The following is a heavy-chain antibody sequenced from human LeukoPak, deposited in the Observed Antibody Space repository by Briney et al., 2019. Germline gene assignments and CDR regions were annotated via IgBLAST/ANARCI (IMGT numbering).Heavy chain of an antibody. V-gene: IGHV3-7*01. D-gene: IGHD1-20*01. CDR3: ATYDNWLAGDV. Sequence: PGGSLRLSCAASGFKFSDSWMSWVRHAPGKGPEWVANIKKDGSEEHYLDSVKGRFTVSRDNARNSLFLQMNGLRVEDTAVYYCATYDNWLAGDVWGQGTTVSVSS. J-gene: IGHJ6*02. CDR2: IKKDGSEE. CDR1: GFKFSDSW.